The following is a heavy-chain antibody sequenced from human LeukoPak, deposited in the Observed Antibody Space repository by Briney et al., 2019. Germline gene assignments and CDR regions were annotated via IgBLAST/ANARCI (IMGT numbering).Heavy chain of an antibody. CDR3: AKERMGRNHHFDY. D-gene: IGHD2-15*01. CDR1: GFTFSSYG. J-gene: IGHJ4*02. V-gene: IGHV3-30*18. Sequence: GGSLRLSCAASGFTFSSYGMHWVRQAPGKGLEWVAVISYDGSNKYYADSVKGRFTISRDNSKNTLYLQMNSLRAEDTAVYYCAKERMGRNHHFDYWGQGTLVTVSS. CDR2: ISYDGSNK.